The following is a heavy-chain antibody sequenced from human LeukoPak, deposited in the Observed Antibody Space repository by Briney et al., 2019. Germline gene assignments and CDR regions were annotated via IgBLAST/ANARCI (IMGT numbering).Heavy chain of an antibody. Sequence: SVKVSCKASGFTFTSSAVQWVRQARGQRLEWIGWIVVGSGNTNYAQKFQERVTITRDMSTSTAYMELSSLRSEDTAVYYCARKTIAGGYNWFDPWGQGTLVTVSS. CDR2: IVVGSGNT. V-gene: IGHV1-58*01. D-gene: IGHD6-13*01. CDR3: ARKTIAGGYNWFDP. CDR1: GFTFTSSA. J-gene: IGHJ5*02.